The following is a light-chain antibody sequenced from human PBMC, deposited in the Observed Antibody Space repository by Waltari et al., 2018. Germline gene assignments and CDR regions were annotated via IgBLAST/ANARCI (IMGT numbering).Light chain of an antibody. Sequence: EVLMTQSPATLSESPGERVTLSCRASQNIHDNLAWYQQKPGQAPRLLIYGASTRATAIPARCRGSGSGTEFTLTISSLQSEDLAIYYCQQYNKWPPLTFGGGTKVEIK. V-gene: IGKV3-15*01. CDR2: GAS. CDR1: QNIHDN. J-gene: IGKJ4*01. CDR3: QQYNKWPPLT.